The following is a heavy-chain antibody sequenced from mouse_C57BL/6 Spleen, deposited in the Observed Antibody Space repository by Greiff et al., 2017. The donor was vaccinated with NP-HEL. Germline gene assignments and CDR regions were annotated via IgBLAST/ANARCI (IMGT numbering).Heavy chain of an antibody. D-gene: IGHD2-5*01. CDR1: GYTFTDYH. CDR2: INPNNGGT. V-gene: IGHV1-18*01. CDR3: ARSLYSNYWYFDG. J-gene: IGHJ1*03. Sequence: EVQLQQSGPELVKPGASVKIPCKASGYTFTDYHMDWVKQSHGKSLEWIGDINPNNGGTIYNQKFKGKATLTVDKSSSTAYMELRSLTSEDTAVYYCARSLYSNYWYFDGWGTGTTVTVSS.